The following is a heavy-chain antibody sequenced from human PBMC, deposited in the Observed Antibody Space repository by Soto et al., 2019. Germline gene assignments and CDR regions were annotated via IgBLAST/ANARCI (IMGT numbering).Heavy chain of an antibody. Sequence: PSETLSLTCTVSGGSISSGGYYWSWIRQHPGKGLEWIGYIYYSGSTYYNPSLKSRVTISVDTPKNQFSLKLSSVTAADTAVYYCARSIFGHNAPSFDYWGQGTLVTVSS. D-gene: IGHD3-3*01. CDR3: ARSIFGHNAPSFDY. J-gene: IGHJ4*02. CDR1: GGSISSGGYY. CDR2: IYYSGST. V-gene: IGHV4-31*03.